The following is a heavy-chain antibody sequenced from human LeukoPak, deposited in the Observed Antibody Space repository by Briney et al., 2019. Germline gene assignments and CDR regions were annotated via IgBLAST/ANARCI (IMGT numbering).Heavy chain of an antibody. V-gene: IGHV4-61*01. D-gene: IGHD3-3*01. CDR3: ARATPDTNYDFWSGYLSLDY. Sequence: TPSQTLSLTCTVSGASITSGLYYWNWIRQPPGKGLEWIGYIYYSGSTNYNPSLKSRFTISVDTSKNQFSLKLSSVTAADTAVYYCARATPDTNYDFWSGYLSLDYWGQGTLVTVSS. J-gene: IGHJ4*02. CDR1: GASITSGLYY. CDR2: IYYSGST.